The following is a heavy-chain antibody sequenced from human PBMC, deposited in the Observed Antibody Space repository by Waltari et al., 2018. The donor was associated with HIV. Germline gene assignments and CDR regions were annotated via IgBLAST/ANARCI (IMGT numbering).Heavy chain of an antibody. CDR1: GFTFSSYA. Sequence: LSCAASGFTFSSYAMHWVRQAPGKGLEWVAVISYDGSNKYYADSVKGRFTISRDNSKNTLYLQMNSLRAEDTAVYYCARGREMATILDAFDIWGQGTMVTVSS. CDR3: ARGREMATILDAFDI. CDR2: ISYDGSNK. V-gene: IGHV3-30-3*01. J-gene: IGHJ3*02. D-gene: IGHD5-12*01.